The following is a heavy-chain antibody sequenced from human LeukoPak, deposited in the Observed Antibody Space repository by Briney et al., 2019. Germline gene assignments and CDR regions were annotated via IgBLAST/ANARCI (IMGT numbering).Heavy chain of an antibody. J-gene: IGHJ5*02. CDR2: MNPNSGNT. CDR3: AVLRAHYDILTGYYRGRWFDP. CDR1: GYTFTSYD. V-gene: IGHV1-8*01. D-gene: IGHD3-9*01. Sequence: ASVKVSCKASGYTFTSYDINWVRQATGQGLEWMGWMNPNSGNTGYAQKFQGRVTMTRNTSISTAYMELSSLRSEDTAVYYCAVLRAHYDILTGYYRGRWFDPWGQGTLVTVSS.